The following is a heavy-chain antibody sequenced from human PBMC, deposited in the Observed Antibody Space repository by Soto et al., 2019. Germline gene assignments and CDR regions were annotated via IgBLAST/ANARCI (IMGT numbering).Heavy chain of an antibody. CDR3: ARDAPGVGAYFDY. D-gene: IGHD1-26*01. J-gene: IGHJ4*02. CDR2: IWYDGSNK. CDR1: GFTFSSYG. V-gene: IGHV3-33*01. Sequence: QVQLVESGGGVVQPGRSLRLSCAASGFTFSSYGMHWVRQAPGKGLEWVAVIWYDGSNKYYADSVKGRFTISRDNSKNTLYLQMNSLRAEDTAVYYCARDAPGVGAYFDYWGQGTLVTVSS.